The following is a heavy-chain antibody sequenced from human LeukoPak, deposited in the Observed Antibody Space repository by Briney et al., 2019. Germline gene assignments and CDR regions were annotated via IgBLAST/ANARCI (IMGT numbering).Heavy chain of an antibody. Sequence: GGTLRLSCAGSGFPFSSHGMHWVRQAPGKGLEWVAVISYDVGKKYYADSVKGRFTISRDNSKNTLYLQMNSLRAEDTAVYYCAKDDYYDTSGYRDWGQGTLVTVSS. CDR2: ISYDVGKK. CDR3: AKDDYYDTSGYRD. CDR1: GFPFSSHG. D-gene: IGHD3-22*01. J-gene: IGHJ4*02. V-gene: IGHV3-30*18.